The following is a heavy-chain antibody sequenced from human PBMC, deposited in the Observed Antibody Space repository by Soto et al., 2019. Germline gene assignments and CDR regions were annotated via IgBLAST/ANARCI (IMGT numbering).Heavy chain of an antibody. J-gene: IGHJ4*02. D-gene: IGHD2-21*01. V-gene: IGHV4-31*03. CDR2: IFYTGKT. CDR1: GGSINNGGYY. Sequence: QVQLQESGPGLVKPSQTLSLTCSVSGGSINNGGYYWTWIRQRPGKGLEWIGYIFYTGKTYYDPSLKSRVTISTDKSKNQFSLRLTSVTAADPAVYYCARAGLVSATLNYWGRGTLVTVSS. CDR3: ARAGLVSATLNY.